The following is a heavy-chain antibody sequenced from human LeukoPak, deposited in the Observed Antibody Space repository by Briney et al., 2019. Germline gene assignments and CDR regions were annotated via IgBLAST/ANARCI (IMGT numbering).Heavy chain of an antibody. V-gene: IGHV5-51*01. CDR1: GYSFTSYW. CDR2: IYPGDSDT. CDR3: ARRGRIAAAGSDDAFDI. J-gene: IGHJ3*02. D-gene: IGHD6-13*01. Sequence: GESLEISCKGSGYSFTSYWIGWVRQMPGKGLEWMGIIYPGDSDTRYSPSFQGQVTISADKSISTAYLQWNSLKASDTAMYYCARRGRIAAAGSDDAFDIWGQGTMVTVSS.